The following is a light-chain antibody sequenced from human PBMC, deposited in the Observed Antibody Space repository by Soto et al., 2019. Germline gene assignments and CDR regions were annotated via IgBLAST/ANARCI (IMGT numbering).Light chain of an antibody. CDR1: SSDVGAFNY. CDR3: NSYTSNNTYV. J-gene: IGLJ1*01. V-gene: IGLV2-14*03. CDR2: DVS. Sequence: LTQPASVSGSPGQAITISCSGTSSDVGAFNYVSWYQQHPGKAPKLMIYDVSNRPSGVSNRFSGSKSGNTASLTISGLRAEEEADYYCNSYTSNNTYVFGTGTKLTVL.